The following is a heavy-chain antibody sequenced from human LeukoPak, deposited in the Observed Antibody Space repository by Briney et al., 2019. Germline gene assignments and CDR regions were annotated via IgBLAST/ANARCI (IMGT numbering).Heavy chain of an antibody. CDR3: ARATITMAVGVPADALDI. D-gene: IGHD3-22*01. V-gene: IGHV4-30-4*08. J-gene: IGHJ3*02. Sequence: PSQTLSLTCTVSGGSISSADYYWSWIRQPPGKGLEWIGYIYYSGNTYYNPSLKSRVTISVDRSKNQFSLKQSSVTAADTAVYYCARATITMAVGVPADALDIWGQGTMITVSS. CDR2: IYYSGNT. CDR1: GGSISSADYY.